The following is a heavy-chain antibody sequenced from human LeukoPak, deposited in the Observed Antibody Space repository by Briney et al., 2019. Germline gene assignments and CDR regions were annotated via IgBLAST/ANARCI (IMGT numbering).Heavy chain of an antibody. V-gene: IGHV4-34*01. J-gene: IGHJ4*02. CDR2: INHSGST. Sequence: PSETLSLTCAVYGGSFSGYYWSWIRQPPGKGLEWIGEINHSGSTNYNPSLKGRVTISVDTSKNQFSLKLSSVTAADTAVYYCARGKQWRFRDFDYWGQGTLVTVSS. CDR3: ARGKQWRFRDFDY. CDR1: GGSFSGYY. D-gene: IGHD6-19*01.